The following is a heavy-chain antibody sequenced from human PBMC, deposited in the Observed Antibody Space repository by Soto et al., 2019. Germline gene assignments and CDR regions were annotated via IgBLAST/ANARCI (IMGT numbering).Heavy chain of an antibody. Sequence: RLSCAASGFSFSIYEMNWVRQAPGKGLEWVSYISSGGINIHYADSVKGRFTISRDNAKNSLYLQMNSLRAEDTAVYYCARDHPNRNYGTCFDYWGQGTLVTVSS. J-gene: IGHJ4*02. CDR3: ARDHPNRNYGTCFDY. V-gene: IGHV3-48*03. CDR2: ISSGGINI. D-gene: IGHD1-7*01. CDR1: GFSFSIYE.